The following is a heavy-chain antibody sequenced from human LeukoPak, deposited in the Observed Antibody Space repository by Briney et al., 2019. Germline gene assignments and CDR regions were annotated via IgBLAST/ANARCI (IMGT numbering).Heavy chain of an antibody. Sequence: PSETLSLTCTVSGGSISSGGYYWSWIRQPPGKGLEWIGYIYHSGSTYYNPSLKSRVTISVDRSKNQFSLKLSSVTAADTAVYYCATYSSSSAVADAFDIWGQGTMVTVSS. J-gene: IGHJ3*02. D-gene: IGHD6-6*01. CDR3: ATYSSSSAVADAFDI. CDR2: IYHSGST. CDR1: GGSISSGGYY. V-gene: IGHV4-30-2*01.